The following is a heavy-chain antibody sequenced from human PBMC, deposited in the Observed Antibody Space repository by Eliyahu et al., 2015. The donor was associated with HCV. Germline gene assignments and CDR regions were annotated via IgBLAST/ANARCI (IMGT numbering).Heavy chain of an antibody. D-gene: IGHD3-3*01. CDR1: GFTFSDST. Sequence: EVQMVESGGGLVQPGGSLILSCAASGFTFSDSTIHWVRQAPGRGLEWVGLIRSKVNNYATLYGAPVKGRFSFSRDDSNNTAYLQINSLKTDDTAVYYCIRRTLEWSYYYGMDVWGQGTTVTVSS. J-gene: IGHJ6*02. CDR2: IRSKVNNYAT. CDR3: IRRTLEWSYYYGMDV. V-gene: IGHV3-73*02.